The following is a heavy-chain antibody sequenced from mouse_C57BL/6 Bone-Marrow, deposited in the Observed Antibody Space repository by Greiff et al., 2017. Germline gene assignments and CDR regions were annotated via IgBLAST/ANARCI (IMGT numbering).Heavy chain of an antibody. CDR1: GFTFSDYY. CDR2: INYDGSST. D-gene: IGHD2-4*01. J-gene: IGHJ2*01. CDR3: ARGDYDALLDY. V-gene: IGHV5-16*01. Sequence: EVMLVESEGGLVQPGSSMKLSCTASGFTFSDYYMAWVRQVPEKGLEWVANINYDGSSTYYLDSLKSRFIISRDNAKNILYLQMSSLKSEDTATYYCARGDYDALLDYWGQGTTLTVSS.